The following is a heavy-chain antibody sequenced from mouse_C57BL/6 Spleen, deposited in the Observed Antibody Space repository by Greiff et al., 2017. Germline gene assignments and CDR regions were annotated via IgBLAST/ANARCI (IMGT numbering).Heavy chain of an antibody. CDR1: GYAFSSYW. CDR2: IYPGDGDT. D-gene: IGHD2-5*01. Sequence: VQLQESGAELVKPGASVKISCKASGYAFSSYWMNWVKQSPGKGLEWVGQIYPGDGDTNYNGKFKGKATLTADKSSSTAYMQLSSLTSDDSAVYFCARCPYSNYTYWYFDVWGTGTTVTVSS. CDR3: ARCPYSNYTYWYFDV. V-gene: IGHV1-80*01. J-gene: IGHJ1*03.